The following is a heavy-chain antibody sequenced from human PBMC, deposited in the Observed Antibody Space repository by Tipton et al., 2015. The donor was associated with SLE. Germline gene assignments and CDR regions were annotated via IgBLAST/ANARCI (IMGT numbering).Heavy chain of an antibody. V-gene: IGHV3-30*04. CDR1: GFTFSSYA. CDR2: ISYDGSNK. D-gene: IGHD6-19*01. CDR3: ARDLYSSGWYENLLDY. Sequence: SLRLSCAASGFTFSSYAMHWVRQAPGKGLEWVAVISYDGSNKYYADSVKGRFTISRDNSKNTLYLQMNSLRAEDTAVYYCARDLYSSGWYENLLDYWGQGTLVAVSS. J-gene: IGHJ4*02.